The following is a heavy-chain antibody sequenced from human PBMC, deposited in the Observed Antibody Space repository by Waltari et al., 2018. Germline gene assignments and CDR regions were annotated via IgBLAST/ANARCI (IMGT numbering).Heavy chain of an antibody. CDR1: GGAIRSYY. J-gene: IGHJ4*02. CDR2: INYSGNT. V-gene: IGHV4-59*01. Sequence: QVQLQASGPGLVQPSETLSRTCPVSGGAIRSYYWSWFRQPPGKGLEWIGYINYSGNTNSNPSLMSRVTISVDTSKNQFSLKLSSVTAADTAVYYCARVGYSSNRHGGYHLDYWGQGSLLIVSS. D-gene: IGHD6-13*01. CDR3: ARVGYSSNRHGGYHLDY.